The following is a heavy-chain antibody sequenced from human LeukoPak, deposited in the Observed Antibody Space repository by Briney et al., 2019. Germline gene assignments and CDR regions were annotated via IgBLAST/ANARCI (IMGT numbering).Heavy chain of an antibody. J-gene: IGHJ3*02. D-gene: IGHD5-12*01. CDR3: ARRFVGYDSSWGASDI. Sequence: SETLSLTCTVSGGSISNAAYYWSWIRQPPGKGLEWIGFIYYSGSTNYNPSLESRVTISVDTSKSQFSLRLSSVTAADTAVYYCARRFVGYDSSWGASDIWGQGTMVTVSS. CDR2: IYYSGST. CDR1: GGSISNAAYY. V-gene: IGHV4-61*08.